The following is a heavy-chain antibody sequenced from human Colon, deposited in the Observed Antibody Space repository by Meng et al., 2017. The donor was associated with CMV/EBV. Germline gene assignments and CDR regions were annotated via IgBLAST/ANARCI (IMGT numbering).Heavy chain of an antibody. CDR1: GFTFSMFG. Sequence: SCATSGFTFSMFGMDWVRQAGGKGLEWVSFISYGGTYVSYSDSVQGRFTISRDNAGDSLFLQLDSLQADDTAIYYCTRQSTNSALDYWGLGTLVTVSS. D-gene: IGHD4-23*01. CDR3: TRQSTNSALDY. V-gene: IGHV3-21*06. J-gene: IGHJ4*02. CDR2: ISYGGTYV.